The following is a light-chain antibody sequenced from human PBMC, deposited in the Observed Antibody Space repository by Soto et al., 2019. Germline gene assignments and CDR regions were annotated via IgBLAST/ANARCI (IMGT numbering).Light chain of an antibody. CDR3: QLYGGSPQFT. CDR1: QTVTSTF. Sequence: EIVLSQSPGTLSLSLGESATLSCRAGQTVTSTFLAWYQEKPGQAPRLLIYCASSRATGAPDRIRGSGSGTDFTLTISSLEPEDFGVYFCQLYGGSPQFTFRPGTRAEI. V-gene: IGKV3-20*01. J-gene: IGKJ3*01. CDR2: CAS.